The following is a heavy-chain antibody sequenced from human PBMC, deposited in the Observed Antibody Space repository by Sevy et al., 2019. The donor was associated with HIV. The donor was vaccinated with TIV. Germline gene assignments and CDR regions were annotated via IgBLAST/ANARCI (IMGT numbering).Heavy chain of an antibody. V-gene: IGHV3-72*01. Sequence: GGSLRLSCAASGFTFSDHYVDWVRQAPGKGLEWVGRIRNRPNSYTTEYAASVKGRFNISRDDSRNSVYLQMNSLKTQDLAVYYCVRGPNCGVGGCQQISPYCLDVWGKGATVTVSS. CDR2: IRNRPNSYTT. CDR3: VRGPNCGVGGCQQISPYCLDV. J-gene: IGHJ6*03. CDR1: GFTFSDHY. D-gene: IGHD2-15*01.